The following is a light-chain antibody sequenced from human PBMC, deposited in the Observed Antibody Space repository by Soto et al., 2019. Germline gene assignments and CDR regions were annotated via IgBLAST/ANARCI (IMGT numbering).Light chain of an antibody. CDR3: QQYDNWPRT. Sequence: EIVMTQSPATLSVSPGERATVSCRASQSVSSNLAWYQQKPGQAPRLLIYGASTRATGIPARFSGSGSGTEFTLTISSLQPEDFAVYHCQQYDNWPRTFGQGTKVDIK. CDR2: GAS. J-gene: IGKJ1*01. V-gene: IGKV3-15*01. CDR1: QSVSSN.